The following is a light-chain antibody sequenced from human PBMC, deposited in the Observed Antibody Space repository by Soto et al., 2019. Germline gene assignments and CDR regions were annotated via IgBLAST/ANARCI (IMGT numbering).Light chain of an antibody. Sequence: EIVLTQSPGTLSLSPGERATLSCRASQSVSSSYLAWYQQKPGQAPRLLIYGASSRATGIPDRFSGSGSGTEFTLTISSLQSEDFALYYCQQYNDWPLTFGQGTKVEV. V-gene: IGKV3-20*01. CDR1: QSVSSSY. CDR3: QQYNDWPLT. CDR2: GAS. J-gene: IGKJ1*01.